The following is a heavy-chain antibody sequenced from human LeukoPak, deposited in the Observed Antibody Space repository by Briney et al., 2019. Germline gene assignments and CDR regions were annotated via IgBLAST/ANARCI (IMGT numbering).Heavy chain of an antibody. D-gene: IGHD4-11*01. CDR1: GGSISSYY. CDR3: ASSVTTLFDY. V-gene: IGHV4-59*01. Sequence: SETLSLTCTVSGGSISSYYWSWIRQPPGKGLEWIGYIYYSGSTNYNPSLKSRVTISVDMSKNQFSLKLSSVTAADTAVYYCASSVTTLFDYWGQGTLVTVSS. J-gene: IGHJ4*02. CDR2: IYYSGST.